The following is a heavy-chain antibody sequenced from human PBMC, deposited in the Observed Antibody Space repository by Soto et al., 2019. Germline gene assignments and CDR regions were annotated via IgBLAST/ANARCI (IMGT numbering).Heavy chain of an antibody. CDR2: IYYSGST. J-gene: IGHJ4*02. Sequence: TLSLTCAVYGGSFSGYYWSWIRRHPGKGLECIGYIYYSGSTYYNPSLKSRVTISVDTSKNQFSLKLSSVTAADTAVYYCARAENLYCTNGVCYTGPFDYWGQGNLVTVSS. CDR1: GGSFSGYY. V-gene: IGHV4-31*11. D-gene: IGHD2-8*01. CDR3: ARAENLYCTNGVCYTGPFDY.